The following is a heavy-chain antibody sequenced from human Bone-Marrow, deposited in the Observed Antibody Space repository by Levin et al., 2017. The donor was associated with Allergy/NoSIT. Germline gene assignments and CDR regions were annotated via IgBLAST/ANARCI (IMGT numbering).Heavy chain of an antibody. CDR1: GGSFSGYY. D-gene: IGHD2-15*01. Sequence: PSETLSLTCAVYGGSFSGYYWSWIRQPPGKGLEWIGAINHSGSTTYNPSLKSRVTISVDTSKNQFSLKLSSVTAADTAVYYCARLYCSGGSCLFDYWGQGTLVTVSS. CDR3: ARLYCSGGSCLFDY. CDR2: INHSGST. J-gene: IGHJ4*02. V-gene: IGHV4-34*01.